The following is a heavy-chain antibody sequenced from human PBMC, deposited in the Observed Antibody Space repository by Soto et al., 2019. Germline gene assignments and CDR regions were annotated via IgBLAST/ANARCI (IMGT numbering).Heavy chain of an antibody. J-gene: IGHJ5*02. V-gene: IGHV4-31*03. CDR3: ARGPTVYNWFDP. CDR2: IYYSGST. Sequence: TSEILSLTCTVSGGSISSGGYYWSWIRQHPGKGLEWIGYIYYSGSTYYNPSLKSRVTISVDTSKNQFSLKLSSVTAADTAVYYCARGPTVYNWFDPWGQGTLVTVSS. D-gene: IGHD4-17*01. CDR1: GGSISSGGYY.